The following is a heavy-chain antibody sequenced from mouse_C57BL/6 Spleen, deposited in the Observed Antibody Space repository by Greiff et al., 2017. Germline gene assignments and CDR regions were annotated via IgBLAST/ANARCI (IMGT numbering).Heavy chain of an antibody. CDR3: TRRGLVYFDY. V-gene: IGHV1-15*01. J-gene: IGHJ2*01. D-gene: IGHD2-4*01. CDR1: GYTFTDYE. Sequence: VQLQQSGAELVRPGASVTLSCKASGYTFTDYEMHWVKQTPVHGLEWIGAIDPETGGTAYNQKFKGKAILTADKSSSTAYMELRSLTSEDSDVYYCTRRGLVYFDYWGQGTTLTVSS. CDR2: IDPETGGT.